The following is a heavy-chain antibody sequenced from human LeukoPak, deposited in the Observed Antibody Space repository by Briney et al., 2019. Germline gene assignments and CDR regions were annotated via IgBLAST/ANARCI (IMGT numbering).Heavy chain of an antibody. D-gene: IGHD6-13*01. Sequence: PSETLSLTCTVSGGSISSYYWSWIRQPPGKGLEWIGYIYYTGSTDYNPSLKSRVAISVDTSKNQFSLKLSSVTAADTAVYHCARGSKAAPGTFDYWGQGTLVTVSS. CDR2: IYYTGST. CDR3: ARGSKAAPGTFDY. J-gene: IGHJ4*02. V-gene: IGHV4-59*01. CDR1: GGSISSYY.